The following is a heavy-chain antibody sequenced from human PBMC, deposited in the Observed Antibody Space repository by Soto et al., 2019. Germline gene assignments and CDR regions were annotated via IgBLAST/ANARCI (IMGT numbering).Heavy chain of an antibody. Sequence: EVQLVESGGGLVKPGGSLRLSCAASGFTFSSYSMNWVCQAPGKGLEWVSSISSSSSYIYYADSVKGRFTISRDNAKNSLYLQMNSLRAEDTAVYYCARDGDIVVVPAALYYYYYMDVWGKGTTVTVSS. CDR2: ISSSSSYI. D-gene: IGHD2-2*01. CDR1: GFTFSSYS. V-gene: IGHV3-21*01. J-gene: IGHJ6*03. CDR3: ARDGDIVVVPAALYYYYYMDV.